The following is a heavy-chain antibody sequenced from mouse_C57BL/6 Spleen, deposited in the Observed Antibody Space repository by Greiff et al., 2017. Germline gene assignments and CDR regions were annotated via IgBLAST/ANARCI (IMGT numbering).Heavy chain of an antibody. CDR2: IHPGNSDT. CDR3: TRETNVGYKDV. Sequence: VQLKQSGTVLSRPGASVKMSCKTSGYTFTSYWMHGVKQRPGQGLEWIGAIHPGNSDTSYNQQFKGKPKLTAVTSASTAYMKIGGLTDEDSAVCYCTRETNVGYKDVWGTGTMVTVSA. D-gene: IGHD1-3*01. V-gene: IGHV1-5*01. J-gene: IGHJ1*03. CDR1: GYTFTSYW.